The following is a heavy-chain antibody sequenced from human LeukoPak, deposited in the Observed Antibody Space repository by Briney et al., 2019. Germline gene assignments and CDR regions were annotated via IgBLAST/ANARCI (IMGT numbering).Heavy chain of an antibody. CDR1: GGSISSYY. Sequence: SETLSLTCTVSGGSISSYYWSWIRQPPGKGLEWIGYIYYSGSTNYNPSLKSRVTISVDTSKNQFSLKLSSMTAADTAVYYCARGGGRDWFDPWGQGTLVTVSS. V-gene: IGHV4-59*01. CDR3: ARGGGRDWFDP. D-gene: IGHD2-15*01. J-gene: IGHJ5*02. CDR2: IYYSGST.